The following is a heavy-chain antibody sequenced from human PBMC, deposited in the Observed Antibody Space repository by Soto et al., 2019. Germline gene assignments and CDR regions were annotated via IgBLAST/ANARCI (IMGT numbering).Heavy chain of an antibody. CDR1: GFSFSTSG. Sequence: QVQLVESGGGVVQPRGSLRLSCAASGFSFSTSGMHWVRQAPGKDLEWVAVIWHDGRHIYYADSVRGRFTVSSDNSKNTLYLQMSNLRADDTSVYHCAKGVGSNYGTFDNWGQGTLVTVSS. CDR3: AKGVGSNYGTFDN. CDR2: IWHDGRHI. J-gene: IGHJ4*02. V-gene: IGHV3-33*06. D-gene: IGHD5-18*01.